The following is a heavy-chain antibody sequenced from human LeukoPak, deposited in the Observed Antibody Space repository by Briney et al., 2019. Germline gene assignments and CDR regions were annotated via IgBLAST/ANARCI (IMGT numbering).Heavy chain of an antibody. V-gene: IGHV1-24*01. D-gene: IGHD2-21*01. J-gene: IGHJ4*02. CDR2: FDPEDGET. Sequence: GASVKVSCKVSGYTLTELSMHWVRQAPGKGLEWMGGFDPEDGETIYAQKFQGRVTMTEDTSTDTAYMELSSLRSEDTAVYYCATDLFLLGSHSNALAIVDYWGQGTLVTVSS. CDR3: ATDLFLLGSHSNALAIVDY. CDR1: GYTLTELS.